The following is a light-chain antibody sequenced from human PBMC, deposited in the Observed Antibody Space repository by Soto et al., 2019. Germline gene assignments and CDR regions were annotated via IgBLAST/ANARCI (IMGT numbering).Light chain of an antibody. CDR3: HQYGRSPRGT. CDR1: QSVTSNY. V-gene: IGKV3-20*01. J-gene: IGKJ1*01. Sequence: DIVLTQSPGTLSLSPGERATLSCRASQSVTSNYLAWYQQKPGQAPRLLMYGTSSRATDIPDRFSGSGSGTDFTLTISSQEPEDFAVYYCHQYGRSPRGTFGQGTKVDIK. CDR2: GTS.